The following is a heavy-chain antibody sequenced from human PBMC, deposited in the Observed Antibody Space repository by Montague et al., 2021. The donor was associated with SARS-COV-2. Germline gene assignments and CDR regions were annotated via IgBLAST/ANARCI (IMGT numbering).Heavy chain of an antibody. CDR2: VKQSGTS. CDR1: GGCFSHYY. V-gene: IGHV4-34*01. Sequence: SETLSLTCAISGGCFSHYYWGWIGRPQGKGPESIGEVKQSGTSIYNPSAKSGVTISEDTSKNQFYLRLNSVTAADTAVYYCARGRRPVVVPGAGPAGRAFDIWGQGTMVTVSS. D-gene: IGHD2-2*01. CDR3: ARGRRPVVVPGAGPAGRAFDI. J-gene: IGHJ3*02.